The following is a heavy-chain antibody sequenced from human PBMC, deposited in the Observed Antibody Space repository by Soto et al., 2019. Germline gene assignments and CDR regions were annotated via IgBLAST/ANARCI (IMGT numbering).Heavy chain of an antibody. CDR1: GFTFSRYG. V-gene: IGHV3-30*18. Sequence: VRLSCAASGFTFSRYGMHWVRQAPGKGLEWVAIISYDGSNKYYADSVKGRFTISRDDSKNTLYLQMNSLRAEDTAVYYCAKDGEALYYYDTSGPKTWFDPWGLGTMVTVS. CDR3: AKDGEALYYYDTSGPKTWFDP. D-gene: IGHD3-22*01. J-gene: IGHJ5*02. CDR2: ISYDGSNK.